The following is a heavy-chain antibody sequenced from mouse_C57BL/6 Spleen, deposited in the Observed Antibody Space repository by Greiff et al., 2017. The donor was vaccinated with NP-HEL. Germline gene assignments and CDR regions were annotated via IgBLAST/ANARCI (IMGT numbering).Heavy chain of an antibody. V-gene: IGHV1-53*01. J-gene: IGHJ1*03. D-gene: IGHD1-1*01. CDR2: INPSNGGT. CDR3: ASYGSSYGWYFDV. Sequence: QVQLQQPGTELVKPGASVKLSCKASGYTFTSYWMHWVKQRPGQGLEWIGNINPSNGGTNYNEKLKSKATLTVDKSSSTAYMQLSSLTSEDSAVYYCASYGSSYGWYFDVWGTGTTVTVSS. CDR1: GYTFTSYW.